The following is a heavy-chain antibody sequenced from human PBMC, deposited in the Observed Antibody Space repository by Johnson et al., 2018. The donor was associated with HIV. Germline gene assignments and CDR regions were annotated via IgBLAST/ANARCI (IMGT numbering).Heavy chain of an antibody. CDR3: AKDDNLGVWYSDAFDI. V-gene: IGHV3-30*04. J-gene: IGHJ3*02. CDR2: ISYDGSNK. D-gene: IGHD2-21*02. CDR1: FTFSSYA. Sequence: FTFSSYAMHWVRQAPGKGLEWVAVISYDGSNKYYADSVKGRFTISRDNSKNTLYLQMNSLRAEDTAIYYCAKDDNLGVWYSDAFDIWGQGTVVTVSS.